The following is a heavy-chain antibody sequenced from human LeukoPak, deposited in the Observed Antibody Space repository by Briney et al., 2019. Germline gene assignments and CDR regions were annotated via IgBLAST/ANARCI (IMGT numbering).Heavy chain of an antibody. D-gene: IGHD6-6*01. CDR1: GGSISSSSYY. V-gene: IGHV4-39*01. Sequence: SETLSLTCTVSGGSISSSSYYWGWIRQPPGKGLEWIGSIYYSGSTYYNPSLKSRVTISVDTSKNQFSLKLSSVTAADTAVYYCASSPQLDYYFDYWGKGPLVTVSS. J-gene: IGHJ4*02. CDR2: IYYSGST. CDR3: ASSPQLDYYFDY.